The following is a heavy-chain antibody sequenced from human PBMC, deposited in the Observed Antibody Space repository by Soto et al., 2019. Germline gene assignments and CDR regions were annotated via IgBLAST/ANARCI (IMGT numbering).Heavy chain of an antibody. V-gene: IGHV3-23*01. CDR2: ISGSGGST. J-gene: IGHJ3*02. D-gene: IGHD3-22*01. Sequence: EGSLRLSCAASGFTFSSYAMSWVRQAPGKGLEWVSAISGSGGSTYYADSVKGRFTISRDNSKNTLYLQMNSLRAEDTAVYYCAKDRSSSGYYDDAFDIWGQGTMVTVSS. CDR3: AKDRSSSGYYDDAFDI. CDR1: GFTFSSYA.